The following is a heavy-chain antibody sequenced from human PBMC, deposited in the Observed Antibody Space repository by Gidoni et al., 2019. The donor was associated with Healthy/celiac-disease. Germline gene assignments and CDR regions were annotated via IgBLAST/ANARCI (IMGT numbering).Heavy chain of an antibody. CDR1: GGTFRSYA. D-gene: IGHD2-15*01. Sequence: QVQLVQSGAEVKKPGSSVKVSCKASGGTFRSYAISWVRQAPGQGLEWMGGIIPIFGTANYAQNFQGRVTITADKSTSTAYMELSSLRSEDTAVYYCATGVYCSGGSCYGGYYFDYWGQGTLVTVSS. J-gene: IGHJ4*02. CDR3: ATGVYCSGGSCYGGYYFDY. CDR2: IIPIFGTA. V-gene: IGHV1-69*06.